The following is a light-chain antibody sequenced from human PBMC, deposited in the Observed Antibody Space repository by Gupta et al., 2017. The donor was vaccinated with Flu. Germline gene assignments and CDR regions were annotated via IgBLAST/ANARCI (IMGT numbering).Light chain of an antibody. CDR1: SSNIGNNA. CDR3: AAWDDSRKGVV. J-gene: IGLJ2*01. V-gene: IGLV1-36*01. CDR2: YDD. Sequence: QSVLTQPPSLSAAPGQRVTISCSGSSSNIGNNAVNWYQQLPGKAPNLLIYYDDRWPAGVSDRFSGSKSGTAVSLAISGLQAEDEADYYCAAWDDSRKGVVFGGGTKLTVL.